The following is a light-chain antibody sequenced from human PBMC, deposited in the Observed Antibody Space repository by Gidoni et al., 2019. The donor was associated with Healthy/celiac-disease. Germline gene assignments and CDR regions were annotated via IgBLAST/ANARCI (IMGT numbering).Light chain of an antibody. V-gene: IGKV3-20*01. J-gene: IGKJ4*01. CDR2: GAS. Sequence: IVLTQSPGTLSLSPGERATLSCRASQSVSSSYLAWYQQKPGQAPRLLIYGASSRATGIPDRFSGSGSGTDFTLTISRLETEDVAVYYCQQYGSSLLTFGGGTKVEIK. CDR1: QSVSSSY. CDR3: QQYGSSLLT.